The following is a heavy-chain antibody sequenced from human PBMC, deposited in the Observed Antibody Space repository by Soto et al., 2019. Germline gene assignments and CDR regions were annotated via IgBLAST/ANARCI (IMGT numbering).Heavy chain of an antibody. CDR2: MNQNGGEI. Sequence: EVQLVESGGGLVQPGGSLRLSCTVSGFTVGDFWMTWVRQAPGKGLEWVANMNQNGGEIYYADSVRGRFVISRDNAKNSLFLQMNSLSAEDTALYYCASQRISYAMDVWGQGTTVTVSS. V-gene: IGHV3-7*05. CDR3: ASQRISYAMDV. J-gene: IGHJ6*02. D-gene: IGHD1-1*01. CDR1: GFTVGDFW.